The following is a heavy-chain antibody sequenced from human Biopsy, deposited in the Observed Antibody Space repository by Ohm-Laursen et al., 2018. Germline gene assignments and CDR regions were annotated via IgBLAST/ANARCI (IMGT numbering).Heavy chain of an antibody. J-gene: IGHJ4*02. Sequence: LRLSCAASGFTFSTYWMTWVRQAPGRGLEWVANINQDGSEKYYVDSVKGRFTISRDNAKDSLDLQMSSLRVEDTALYYCASAHQYCSATTCNGGSDFWGQGTLVTVSS. V-gene: IGHV3-7*01. CDR3: ASAHQYCSATTCNGGSDF. CDR1: GFTFSTYW. CDR2: INQDGSEK. D-gene: IGHD2-15*01.